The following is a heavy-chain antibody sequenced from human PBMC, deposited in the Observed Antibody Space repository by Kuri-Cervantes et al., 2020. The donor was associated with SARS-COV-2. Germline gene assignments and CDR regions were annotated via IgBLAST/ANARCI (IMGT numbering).Heavy chain of an antibody. V-gene: IGHV1-69*15. CDR1: GGTFSSYA. CDR3: ARGREANQLPPGY. J-gene: IGHJ4*02. D-gene: IGHD2-2*01. Sequence: GGSLRLSCKASGGTFSSYAISWVRQAPGQGREWMGRIIPIFGTANYAQKFQGRVTITADESTSTAYMELSSLRSEDTAVYYCARGREANQLPPGYRGQGTLVTVSS. CDR2: IIPIFGTA.